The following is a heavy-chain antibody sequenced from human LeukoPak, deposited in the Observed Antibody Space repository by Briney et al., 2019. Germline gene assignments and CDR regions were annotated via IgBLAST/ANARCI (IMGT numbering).Heavy chain of an antibody. D-gene: IGHD3-22*01. CDR1: GFIVSDYY. Sequence: GGSLRLSCAASGFIVSDYYMGWIRQTPGKGLEWISYISSSSYISGSGTAIYYADSVKGRFTVSRDNAKNSLYLQMNSLRAEDTAVYYCARDQGYDGRGNYYPYHFDCWGQGTLVTVSS. CDR2: ISSSSYISGSGTAI. CDR3: ARDQGYDGRGNYYPYHFDC. J-gene: IGHJ4*02. V-gene: IGHV3-11*01.